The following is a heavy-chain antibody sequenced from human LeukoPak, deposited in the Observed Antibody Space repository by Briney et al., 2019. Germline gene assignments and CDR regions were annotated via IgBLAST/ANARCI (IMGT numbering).Heavy chain of an antibody. J-gene: IGHJ4*02. CDR1: GFSFSRHW. D-gene: IGHD2-15*01. CDR2: IKGDGSEK. CDR3: ARDPRGTFDY. V-gene: IGHV3-7*04. Sequence: PGGSLRLSCAASGFSFSRHWMSWVRQAPGKGLEWVANIKGDGSEKYYADSVKGRFTISRDNAKNSLYLQMNSLRAEDTAVYYCARDPRGTFDYWGQGTLVTVSS.